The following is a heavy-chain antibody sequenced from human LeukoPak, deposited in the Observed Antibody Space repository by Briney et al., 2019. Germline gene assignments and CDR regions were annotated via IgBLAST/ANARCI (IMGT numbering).Heavy chain of an antibody. Sequence: GGSLRLSCAASGFTFSSYWMHWVRQAPGKGLVWVSRINSDGSSTSYADSVKGRFTISRDNAKNTLYLQMNSLRAEDTAVYYCAVAPYYYYMDVWGKGTTVNVSS. D-gene: IGHD2-15*01. J-gene: IGHJ6*03. CDR3: AVAPYYYYMDV. V-gene: IGHV3-74*01. CDR2: INSDGSST. CDR1: GFTFSSYW.